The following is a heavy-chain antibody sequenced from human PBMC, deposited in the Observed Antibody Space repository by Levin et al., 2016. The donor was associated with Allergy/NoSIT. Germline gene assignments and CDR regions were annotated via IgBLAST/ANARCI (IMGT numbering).Heavy chain of an antibody. CDR3: ARDDNNAYSPY. Sequence: SETLSLTCIVSGVSITRSRYHWGWIRQPPGKGLEWIGNIRYSGNTNYNPSLRSRVTISMDTSKNHFSLRLNSVSAADTAVYYCARDDNNAYSPYWGQGTLVTVSS. CDR1: GVSITRSRYH. J-gene: IGHJ4*02. D-gene: IGHD3-16*01. V-gene: IGHV4-39*07. CDR2: IRYSGNT.